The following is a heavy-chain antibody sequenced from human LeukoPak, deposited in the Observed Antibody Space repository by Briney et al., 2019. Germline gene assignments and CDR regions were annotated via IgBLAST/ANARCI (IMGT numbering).Heavy chain of an antibody. V-gene: IGHV3-15*01. CDR2: IKSKTDGGTT. J-gene: IGHJ4*02. Sequence: GGSLRLSCAASGFTFSNAWMSWVRQAPGKGLEWVGRIKSKTDGGTTDYAAPVKGRFTISRDDSKNTLYLQMNSLKTEDTAVYYCTTDAPITIAGASFDYWGQGTLVTVSS. CDR1: GFTFSNAW. D-gene: IGHD3-9*01. CDR3: TTDAPITIAGASFDY.